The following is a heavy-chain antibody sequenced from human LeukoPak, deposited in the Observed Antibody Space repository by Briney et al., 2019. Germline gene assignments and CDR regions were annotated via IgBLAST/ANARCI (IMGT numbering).Heavy chain of an antibody. J-gene: IGHJ6*03. Sequence: SVKVSCKASGYTFTGYYMHWVRQAPGQGLEWMGWINPNSGGTNYAQKFQGRVTMTRDTSISTAYMELSRLRSDDTAVYYCARDLRGYSYGYHYYYYIGVWGKGTTVTVSS. CDR2: INPNSGGT. CDR3: ARDLRGYSYGYHYYYYIGV. V-gene: IGHV1-2*02. CDR1: GYTFTGYY. D-gene: IGHD5-18*01.